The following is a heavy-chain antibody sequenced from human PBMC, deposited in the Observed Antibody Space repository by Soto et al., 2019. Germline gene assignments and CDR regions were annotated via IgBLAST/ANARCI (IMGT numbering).Heavy chain of an antibody. CDR2: VNHNNGDT. Sequence: QVQLVQSGAELKKPWASVKVSCKASGYTFPNYDMNWVRQATGQGPEWIGWVNHNNGDTGYAQKFQGRVTLTTDISTTAAYMELTSLRSEDTAIYYCAKVSRKGSAIDFDYWGQGTLITVSS. D-gene: IGHD3-10*01. J-gene: IGHJ4*02. CDR3: AKVSRKGSAIDFDY. V-gene: IGHV1-8*01. CDR1: GYTFPNYD.